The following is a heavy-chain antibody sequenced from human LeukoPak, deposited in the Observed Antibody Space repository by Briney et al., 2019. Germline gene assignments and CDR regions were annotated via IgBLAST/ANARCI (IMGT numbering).Heavy chain of an antibody. D-gene: IGHD6-13*01. CDR1: GGSIGSYY. CDR2: IYYSGST. J-gene: IGHJ5*02. V-gene: IGHV4-59*08. CDR3: ARHSSSYSWFDP. Sequence: KTSENLSLTCTVSGGSIGSYYWSWIRQPPGKGLEWIGYIYYSGSTNYNPSLKSRVTVSVDTSKNQFSLKLSSVTAADTAVYYCARHSSSYSWFDPWGQGTLVTVSS.